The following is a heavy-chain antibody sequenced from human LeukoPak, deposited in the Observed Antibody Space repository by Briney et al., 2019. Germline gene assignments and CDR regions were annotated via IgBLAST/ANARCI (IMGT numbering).Heavy chain of an antibody. Sequence: ASVKVSCKASGYTFTSYDINWVRQATGQGLEWMGWMNPNSGNTGYAQKFQGRVTMTRNTSISTAYMELSSLRSEDTAVYYCARGGVASGSYEVDPWGQGTLVTVSS. J-gene: IGHJ5*02. CDR3: ARGGVASGSYEVDP. CDR2: MNPNSGNT. V-gene: IGHV1-8*01. D-gene: IGHD3-10*01. CDR1: GYTFTSYD.